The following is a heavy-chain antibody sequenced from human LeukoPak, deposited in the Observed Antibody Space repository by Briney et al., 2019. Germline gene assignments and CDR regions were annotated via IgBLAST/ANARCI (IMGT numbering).Heavy chain of an antibody. CDR2: INPNSGGT. D-gene: IGHD3-22*01. CDR1: GYTFTGYY. V-gene: IGHV1-2*02. J-gene: IGHJ3*02. CDR3: ARPQYYYDSSGYYIDAFDI. Sequence: GASVKVSCKASGYTFTGYYMHWVRQAPGQGLEWMGWINPNSGGTNYAQKFQGRVTMTRDTSISTAYMELSRLRSDDTAVYYCARPQYYYDSSGYYIDAFDIWGQGTMVTVSS.